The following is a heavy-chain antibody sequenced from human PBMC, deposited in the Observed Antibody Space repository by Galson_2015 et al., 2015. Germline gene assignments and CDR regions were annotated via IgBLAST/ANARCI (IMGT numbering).Heavy chain of an antibody. Sequence: SVKVSCKASGYTFTSYAMHWVRQAPGQRLEWMGWINAGNGNTKYSQKFQGRVTITRDTSASTAYMELSSLRSEDTAVYYCARGGPQQLIPYFDYWGQGTLVTVSS. CDR2: INAGNGNT. D-gene: IGHD6-13*01. CDR3: ARGGPQQLIPYFDY. CDR1: GYTFTSYA. V-gene: IGHV1-3*01. J-gene: IGHJ4*02.